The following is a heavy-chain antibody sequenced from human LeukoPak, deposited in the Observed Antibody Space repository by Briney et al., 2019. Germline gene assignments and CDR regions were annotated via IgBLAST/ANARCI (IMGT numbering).Heavy chain of an antibody. D-gene: IGHD2-2*01. CDR2: MNPNSGNT. CDR3: ARDPDIVVVPAAMKYFQH. CDR1: GYTFTSYD. V-gene: IGHV1-8*01. Sequence: ASVKVSCKASGYTFTSYDINWVRQATGQGLEWMGWMNPNSGNTGYAQKFQGRVTMTRNTSISTAYMELSSLRSEDTAVYYCARDPDIVVVPAAMKYFQHWGQGTLVTVSS. J-gene: IGHJ1*01.